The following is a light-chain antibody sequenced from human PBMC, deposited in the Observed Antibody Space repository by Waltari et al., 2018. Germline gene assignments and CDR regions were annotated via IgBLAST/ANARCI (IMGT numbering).Light chain of an antibody. CDR3: QQYYSTIFT. CDR1: QRVLYRSNNKNY. J-gene: IGKJ3*01. V-gene: IGKV4-1*01. CDR2: WAS. Sequence: VVTKSSDSLSVSLGERATLNCKSSQRVLYRSNNKNYLAGYQQKPGQPPKLLIYWASTRESGVPDRFSGSGSGTDFTLTISSLQAEDVAVYYCQQYYSTIFTFGPGTKVDIK.